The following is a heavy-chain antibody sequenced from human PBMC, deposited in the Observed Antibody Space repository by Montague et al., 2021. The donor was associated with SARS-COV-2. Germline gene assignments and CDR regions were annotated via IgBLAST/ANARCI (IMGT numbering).Heavy chain of an antibody. CDR2: INHSGST. D-gene: IGHD6-13*01. CDR1: GGSFSGYY. J-gene: IGHJ6*02. CDR3: ARVGRQQLVRLPGMDV. V-gene: IGHV4-34*01. Sequence: SETLSLTCAVYGGSFSGYYWSWIRQPPGKGLEWIGEINHSGSTNXXPSLKSRVTISVDTSKNQFSLKLSSVTAADTAVYYCARVGRQQLVRLPGMDVWGQGTTVTVSS.